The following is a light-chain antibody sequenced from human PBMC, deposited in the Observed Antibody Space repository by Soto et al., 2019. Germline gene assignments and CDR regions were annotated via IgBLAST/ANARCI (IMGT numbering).Light chain of an antibody. Sequence: DIQMTQSPSSLSASIGDRVTITCRSSQVITNDLGWYQQKPGKAPKRLIYAVSTLQSGVPSRFSGSGSGTEFTLTISSLQPEDFATYYCLQHNTYPWTFGQGTKVEIK. V-gene: IGKV1-17*01. J-gene: IGKJ1*01. CDR2: AVS. CDR3: LQHNTYPWT. CDR1: QVITND.